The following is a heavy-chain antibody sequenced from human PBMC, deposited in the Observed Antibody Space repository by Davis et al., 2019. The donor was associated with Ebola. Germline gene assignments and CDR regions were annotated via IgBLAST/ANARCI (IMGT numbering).Heavy chain of an antibody. CDR2: IIPILGIA. V-gene: IGHV1-69*02. Sequence: SVKVSCKASGGTFSSYTISWVRQAPGQGLEWMGRIIPILGIANYAQKFQGRVTITADKSTSTAYMELSSLRAEDTAVYYCAKGSVTIFGVAPDYYGMDVWGKGTTVTVSS. CDR1: GGTFSSYT. CDR3: AKGSVTIFGVAPDYYGMDV. D-gene: IGHD3-3*01. J-gene: IGHJ6*04.